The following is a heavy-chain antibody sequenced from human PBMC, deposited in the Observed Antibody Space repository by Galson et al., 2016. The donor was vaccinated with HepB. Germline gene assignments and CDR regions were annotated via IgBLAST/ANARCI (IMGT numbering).Heavy chain of an antibody. CDR2: IIPIFGTP. J-gene: IGHJ6*02. CDR1: GGPFNTHA. V-gene: IGHV1-69*13. D-gene: IGHD5-24*01. CDR3: AREGSRVATISGGYGMDV. Sequence: SVKVSCKASGGPFNTHAISWVRQAPGQGLEWMGGIIPIFGTPNYAQRLQARATISADQSASTVYMEVSSLRSEDTAVYYCAREGSRVATISGGYGMDVWGHGTTVTVSS.